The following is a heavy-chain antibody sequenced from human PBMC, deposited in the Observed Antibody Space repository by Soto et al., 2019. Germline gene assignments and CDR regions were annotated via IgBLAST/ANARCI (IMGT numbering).Heavy chain of an antibody. D-gene: IGHD5-18*01. J-gene: IGHJ6*02. CDR2: INHSGST. Sequence: QVQLQQWGAGLLKPSETLSLTCAVYGGSFSGYYWSWIRQPPGKGLEWIGEINHSGSTNYNPSLKSRVTISVDTSKNQFSLKLSSVTAADTAVYYCARGQIDRRIQRPYPRNYYYYGMDVWGQGNTVTVSS. V-gene: IGHV4-34*01. CDR1: GGSFSGYY. CDR3: ARGQIDRRIQRPYPRNYYYYGMDV.